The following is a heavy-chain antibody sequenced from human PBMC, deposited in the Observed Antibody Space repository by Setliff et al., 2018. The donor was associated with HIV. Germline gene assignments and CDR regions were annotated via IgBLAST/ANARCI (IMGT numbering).Heavy chain of an antibody. CDR1: GFTFKSCS. CDR3: ARGGRLQYFDWPSYAMDV. D-gene: IGHD3-9*01. Sequence: GGSLRLSCEASGFTFKSCSINWVRQAPGQGLEWVSSISSSSSYIYYADSVKGRFTNSRDNAKNSLYLQMNSLRAEDTAVYYCARGGRLQYFDWPSYAMDVWGQGTTVTVSS. V-gene: IGHV3-21*01. J-gene: IGHJ6*02. CDR2: ISSSSSYI.